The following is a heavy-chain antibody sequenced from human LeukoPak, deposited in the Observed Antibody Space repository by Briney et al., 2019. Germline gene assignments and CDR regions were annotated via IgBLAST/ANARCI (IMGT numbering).Heavy chain of an antibody. Sequence: ASVKVSCKTSGYTFINYPLHWVRKAPGQRLEWMGWINAGNGDTKYSRKFQGRVTITRDTSASTTYMEVNSLRFVDTALYYCARQHSSTDVIDSAFDIWGQGTMVTVSS. CDR1: GYTFINYP. D-gene: IGHD1-1*01. V-gene: IGHV1-3*01. J-gene: IGHJ3*02. CDR3: ARQHSSTDVIDSAFDI. CDR2: INAGNGDT.